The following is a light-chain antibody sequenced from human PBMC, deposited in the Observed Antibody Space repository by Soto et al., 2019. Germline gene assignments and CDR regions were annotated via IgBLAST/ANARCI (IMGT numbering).Light chain of an antibody. J-gene: IGKJ5*01. Sequence: EIVLTPSPGTLSLSPEERATLSCRASQSISSSYLAWYQQKPGQAPRLLIYGISSRATGIPDRFSGSGSGTDFTLTISRLEPEDFAVYYCQQRSNWPPEITFGQGTRLEIK. V-gene: IGKV3D-20*02. CDR3: QQRSNWPPEIT. CDR2: GIS. CDR1: QSISSSY.